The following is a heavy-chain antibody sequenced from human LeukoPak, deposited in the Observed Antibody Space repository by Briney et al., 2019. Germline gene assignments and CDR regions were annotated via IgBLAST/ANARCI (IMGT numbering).Heavy chain of an antibody. CDR1: GYSFTSYW. CDR3: ARTDYDFWSGPTPSYYYMDV. Sequence: GESLKISCKGSGYSFTSYWIGWVRQMPGKGLEWMGIIYPGDSDTRYSPSFQGQVTISADKSISTAYLQWSSLKASDTAMYYCARTDYDFWSGPTPSYYYMDVWGKGTRVTVSS. CDR2: IYPGDSDT. D-gene: IGHD3-3*01. J-gene: IGHJ6*03. V-gene: IGHV5-51*01.